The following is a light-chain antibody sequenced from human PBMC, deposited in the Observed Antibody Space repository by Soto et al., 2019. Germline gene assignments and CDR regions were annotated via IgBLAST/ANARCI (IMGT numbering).Light chain of an antibody. CDR2: EVS. Sequence: QSALTQPASVSGSPGQSITISCTGTSSDVGGYNYVSWYQQHPGKAPKLMIYEVSNRPSGVSSRFSGSKSGNTASLTISGLQAEDEADYYCSSYTSSSPFFGTGTSHRP. CDR1: SSDVGGYNY. J-gene: IGLJ1*01. CDR3: SSYTSSSPF. V-gene: IGLV2-14*01.